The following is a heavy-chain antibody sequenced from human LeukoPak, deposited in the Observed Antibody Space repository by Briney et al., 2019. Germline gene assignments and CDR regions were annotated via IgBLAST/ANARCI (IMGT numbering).Heavy chain of an antibody. CDR2: IIPIFGKA. D-gene: IGHD1-26*01. Sequence: ASVKVSCKASGGTFSSYAISWVRQAPGQGLEWMGGIIPIFGKAHYAQKFQGRVTITADESTTTAYMELSSLRSEDTAMYYCARGQQGSYRRGNYFDYWGQGTLVTVSS. CDR3: ARGQQGSYRRGNYFDY. CDR1: GGTFSSYA. V-gene: IGHV1-69*01. J-gene: IGHJ4*02.